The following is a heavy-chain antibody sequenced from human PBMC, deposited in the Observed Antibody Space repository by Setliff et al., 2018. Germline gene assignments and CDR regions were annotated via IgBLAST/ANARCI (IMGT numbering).Heavy chain of an antibody. CDR2: INPGGGSA. CDR3: ARINFYVSSGFYYAPDY. D-gene: IGHD3-22*01. J-gene: IGHJ4*02. CDR1: GYTLSRHY. Sequence: ASVKVSCKATGYTLSRHYMHWVRQAPGQGLEWMGIINPGGGSASIVEKLQGRVTITMDTPATTVYMEVTSLRSEDTAVYYCARINFYVSSGFYYAPDYWGQGTLVTVSS. V-gene: IGHV1-46*04.